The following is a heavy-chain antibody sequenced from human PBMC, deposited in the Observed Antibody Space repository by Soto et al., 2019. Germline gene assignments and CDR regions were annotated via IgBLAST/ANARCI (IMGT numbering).Heavy chain of an antibody. CDR1: GGTFSSYA. CDR3: ARERYSSSWGDYYYYGIDV. D-gene: IGHD6-13*01. V-gene: IGHV1-69*01. J-gene: IGHJ6*02. Sequence: QVQLVQSGAEVKKPGSSVKVSCKASGGTFSSYAISWVRQAPGQGLEWMGGIIPIFGTANYAQKFQGRVTITADESTSTAYMELSSLSSEDTAVYYCARERYSSSWGDYYYYGIDVWGQGTTVTVSS. CDR2: IIPIFGTA.